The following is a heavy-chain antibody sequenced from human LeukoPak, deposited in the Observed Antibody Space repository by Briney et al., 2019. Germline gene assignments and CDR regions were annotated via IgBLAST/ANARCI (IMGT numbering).Heavy chain of an antibody. J-gene: IGHJ4*02. D-gene: IGHD4-17*01. CDR3: ARGPTGLGDYDEDYLFDY. CDR2: INHSGST. CDR1: GGSFSGYY. Sequence: PSETLSLTCAVYGGSFSGYYWSWIRQPPGKGLEGIGEINHSGSTNYNPSLKSRVTISVDTSKNQFSLKLSSVTAADTAVYYCARGPTGLGDYDEDYLFDYWGQGTLVTVSS. V-gene: IGHV4-34*01.